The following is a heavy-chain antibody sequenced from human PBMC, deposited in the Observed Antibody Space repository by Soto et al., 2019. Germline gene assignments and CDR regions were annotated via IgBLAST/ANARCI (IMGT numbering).Heavy chain of an antibody. CDR2: INHSGST. Sequence: QVQLQQWGAGLLKPSETLSLTCAVYGGSFSGYYWSWIRQPPGKGLEWIGEINHSGSTNYNPSLKSRVTISVDTSKNQFSLKLSSVTAADTAVYYCAIRPIQLDDYGDYVPSYYYYGMDVWGQGTTVTVSS. CDR3: AIRPIQLDDYGDYVPSYYYYGMDV. CDR1: GGSFSGYY. D-gene: IGHD4-17*01. V-gene: IGHV4-34*01. J-gene: IGHJ6*02.